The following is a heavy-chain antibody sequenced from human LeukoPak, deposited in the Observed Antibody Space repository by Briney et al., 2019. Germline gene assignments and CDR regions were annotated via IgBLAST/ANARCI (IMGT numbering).Heavy chain of an antibody. CDR2: IGTRSNPI. CDR1: GFSFSSYA. CDR3: AREARGSGRDFDY. Sequence: PGGSLRLSCAASGFSFSSYAMSWIRQAPGMGLECISYIGTRSNPIYYADSVKGRFTISRDDAKNSLYLQMNSLRDEDTAVYFCAREARGSGRDFDYWGQGILVTVSS. V-gene: IGHV3-48*02. D-gene: IGHD1-26*01. J-gene: IGHJ4*02.